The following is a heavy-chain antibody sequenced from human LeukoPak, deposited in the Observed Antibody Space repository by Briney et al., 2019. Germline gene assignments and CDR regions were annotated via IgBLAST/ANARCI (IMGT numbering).Heavy chain of an antibody. V-gene: IGHV3-30*02. Sequence: GSLRLSCAASGFTFSSYGMHWVRQAPGKGLEWVAFIRYDGSNKYYADSVKGRFTISRDNSKNTLYLQMNSLRAEDTAVYYCAKSLPRIAVAGAFDYWGQGTLVTVSS. D-gene: IGHD6-19*01. CDR2: IRYDGSNK. CDR1: GFTFSSYG. CDR3: AKSLPRIAVAGAFDY. J-gene: IGHJ4*02.